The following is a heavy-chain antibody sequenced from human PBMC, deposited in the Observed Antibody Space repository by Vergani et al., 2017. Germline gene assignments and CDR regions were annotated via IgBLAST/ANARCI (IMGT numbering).Heavy chain of an antibody. D-gene: IGHD5-12*01. CDR2: VYYSGST. CDR1: GGSVSSHSYY. J-gene: IGHJ5*02. Sequence: QLQLQESGPGLVKPSGTLSLICTVSGGSVSSHSYYWGWIRQPPGKGLEWIGTVYYSGSTYYNPSLKGRVFISVDTSKNQFSLNLSSVTAADTATYYCSRPDGGYYYGGFDPWGRGILVSVSS. CDR3: SRPDGGYYYGGFDP. V-gene: IGHV4-39*01.